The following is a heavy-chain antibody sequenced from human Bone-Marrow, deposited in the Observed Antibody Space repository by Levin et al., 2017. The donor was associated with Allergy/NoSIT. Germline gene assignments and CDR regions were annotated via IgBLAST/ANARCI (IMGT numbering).Heavy chain of an antibody. Sequence: GGSLRLSCAASGITFSSYAMSWVRQAPGKGLEWISVISGRGASTYADSVKGRFIVSRDNSKNMLYLQMNSLTAEDTAVYYCAKDRDSSSWTFYYGMDVWGQGTKVTVSS. CDR2: ISGRGAST. J-gene: IGHJ6*02. CDR3: AKDRDSSSWTFYYGMDV. CDR1: GITFSSYA. V-gene: IGHV3-23*01. D-gene: IGHD6-13*01.